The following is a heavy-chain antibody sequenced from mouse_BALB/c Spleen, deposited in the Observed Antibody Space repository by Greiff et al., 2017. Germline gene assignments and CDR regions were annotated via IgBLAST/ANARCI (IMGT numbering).Heavy chain of an antibody. J-gene: IGHJ1*01. Sequence: VQLKESGGGLVKPGGSLKLSCAASGFTFSSYTMSWVRQTPEKRLEWVATISSGGSYTYYPDSVKGRFTISRDNAKNTLYLQMSSLKSEDTAMYYCTRASYGNYDFDVWGAGTTVTVSS. V-gene: IGHV5-6-4*01. CDR2: ISSGGSYT. CDR3: TRASYGNYDFDV. D-gene: IGHD2-1*01. CDR1: GFTFSSYT.